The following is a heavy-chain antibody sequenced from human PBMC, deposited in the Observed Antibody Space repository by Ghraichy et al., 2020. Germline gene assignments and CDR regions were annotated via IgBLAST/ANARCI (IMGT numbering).Heavy chain of an antibody. D-gene: IGHD3-3*01. CDR1: GDSVSSNSAA. CDR3: ARGWLRVGFEP. CDR2: TYYNSKWFN. V-gene: IGHV6-1*01. Sequence: SQTLSLTCVISGDSVSSNSAAWNWIRQSPSSGLEWLGRTYYNSKWFNDYAVSVKSRIIINPDTSKNQVSLQLNSVTPDDTAVYFCARGWLRVGFEPWGQGTLVTVSS. J-gene: IGHJ5*02.